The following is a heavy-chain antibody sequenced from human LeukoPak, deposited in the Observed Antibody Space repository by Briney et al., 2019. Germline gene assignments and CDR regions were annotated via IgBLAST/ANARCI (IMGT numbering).Heavy chain of an antibody. J-gene: IGHJ4*02. Sequence: ASVKVSCKASGYTFTSYDINWVRQATGQGLEWVGWVNPDSGNTGYAQKFQGRVTMTRNTSISTAYMELSSLTSEDTAVYYCARGGVGWFGEFYWGQGTLVTVSS. V-gene: IGHV1-8*01. CDR3: ARGGVGWFGEFY. D-gene: IGHD3-10*01. CDR2: VNPDSGNT. CDR1: GYTFTSYD.